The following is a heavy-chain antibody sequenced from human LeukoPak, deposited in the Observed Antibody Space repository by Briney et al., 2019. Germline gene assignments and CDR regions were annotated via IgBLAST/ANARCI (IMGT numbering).Heavy chain of an antibody. Sequence: PGGSLRLSCAASGFTFSSYWISWVRQAPGKGLEWVANIKQDGSEKYYVDSVKGRFTISRDNAKNSLYLQMNSLRAEDTAAYYCARDSEGGYDYDPFFDYWGQGTLVTVSS. CDR2: IKQDGSEK. CDR1: GFTFSSYW. J-gene: IGHJ4*02. V-gene: IGHV3-7*01. CDR3: ARDSEGGYDYDPFFDY. D-gene: IGHD5-12*01.